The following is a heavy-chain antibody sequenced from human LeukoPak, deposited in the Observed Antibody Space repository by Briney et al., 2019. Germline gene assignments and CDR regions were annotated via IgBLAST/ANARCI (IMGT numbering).Heavy chain of an antibody. CDR1: GFTFSDYY. J-gene: IGHJ4*02. CDR3: AGPVGGYDSDVFDY. D-gene: IGHD5-12*01. V-gene: IGHV3-11*04. CDR2: ISSSGSTI. Sequence: KTGGSLRLSCAASGFTFSDYYMSWIRQAPGKGLEWVSYISSSGSTIYYADSVKGRFTISRDNAKNSLYLQMNSLRGEDTAVYYCAGPVGGYDSDVFDYWGQGTLVTVSS.